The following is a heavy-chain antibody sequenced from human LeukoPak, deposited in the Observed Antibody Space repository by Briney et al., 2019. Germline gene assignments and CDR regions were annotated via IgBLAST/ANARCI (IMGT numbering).Heavy chain of an antibody. Sequence: SETLSLTCTVSGDSINNYYWSWIRQPAGKGLEWVGRIYTSGSTNYNPSLKSRVTMSVDTSKNQFSLRLSSVTAADTAMYYCAKSGGYGLIDYWGQGTLVTVSS. V-gene: IGHV4-4*07. CDR2: IYTSGST. D-gene: IGHD1-26*01. CDR3: AKSGGYGLIDY. CDR1: GDSINNYY. J-gene: IGHJ4*02.